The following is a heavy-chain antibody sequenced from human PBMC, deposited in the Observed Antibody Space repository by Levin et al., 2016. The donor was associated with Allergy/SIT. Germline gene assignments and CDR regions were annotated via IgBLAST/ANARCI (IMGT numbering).Heavy chain of an antibody. CDR3: ARDKYIRRDGYNYVSPGY. CDR2: ISAYNGNT. Sequence: ASVKVSCKASGYTFTSYGISWVRQAPGQGLEWMGWISAYNGNTNYAQKLQGRVTMTTDTSTSTAYMELRSLRSDDTAVYYCARDKYIRRDGYNYVSPGYWGQGTLVTVSS. V-gene: IGHV1-18*01. J-gene: IGHJ4*02. CDR1: GYTFTSYG. D-gene: IGHD5-24*01.